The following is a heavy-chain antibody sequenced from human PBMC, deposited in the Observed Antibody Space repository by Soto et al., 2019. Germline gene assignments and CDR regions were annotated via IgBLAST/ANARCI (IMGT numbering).Heavy chain of an antibody. V-gene: IGHV5-51*01. J-gene: IGHJ4*02. Sequence: GESLKISCKGSGDSFTSYWIGWVRQMPGKGLEWMGTIYPGDSYTNYSPSFQGHVTISADKSISTAYLQWSSLKASDTAMYYCARLQAAAGDNDLTFDYWGQGTLVTVSS. D-gene: IGHD6-13*01. CDR3: ARLQAAAGDNDLTFDY. CDR2: IYPGDSYT. CDR1: GDSFTSYW.